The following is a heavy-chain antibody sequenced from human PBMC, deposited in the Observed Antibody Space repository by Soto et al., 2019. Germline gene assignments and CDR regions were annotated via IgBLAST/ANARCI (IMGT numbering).Heavy chain of an antibody. V-gene: IGHV1-18*01. D-gene: IGHD5-18*01. CDR1: GYTFSNYG. Sequence: QVQLVQSGAEVKKPGASVKVSCKASGYTFSNYGNSWVRQGPGQGLKWMGWIRGYNGNTHYEEKVQDRIKMTTDTSTSTTYLELRSLKSDDTAVYFCARDPGFGFGFSYAFAMDVWGQGTTVTVSS. J-gene: IGHJ6*02. CDR3: ARDPGFGFGFSYAFAMDV. CDR2: IRGYNGNT.